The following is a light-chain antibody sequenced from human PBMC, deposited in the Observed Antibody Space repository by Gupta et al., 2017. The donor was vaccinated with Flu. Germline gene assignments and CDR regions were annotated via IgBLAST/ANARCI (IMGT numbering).Light chain of an antibody. J-gene: IGKJ4*01. CDR1: QSLLQCSVNNS. Sequence: CRSSQSLLQCSVNNSLECFLQKPGQSPQLLIYLGVNRASGVPDKCSGSGSATDFTPKISRVEADEVASYYCMQALPTPSVTFGGGTKVEI. V-gene: IGKV2-28*01. CDR2: LGV. CDR3: MQALPTPSVT.